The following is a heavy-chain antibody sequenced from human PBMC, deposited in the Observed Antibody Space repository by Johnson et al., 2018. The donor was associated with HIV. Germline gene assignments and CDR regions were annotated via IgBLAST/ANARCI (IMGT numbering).Heavy chain of an antibody. J-gene: IGHJ3*02. CDR3: ASSNVVGYSNYPDAFDI. Sequence: VQLVESGGGVVRPGGSLRLSCAASGFTFDDYGMSWVRQAPGKGLEWVSGINWNGGSTGYADSVKGRFTITRENAKNSLYLQMNSLRAEDTAVYYCASSNVVGYSNYPDAFDIWGQGTMVTVSS. CDR2: INWNGGST. D-gene: IGHD6-13*01. CDR1: GFTFDDYG. V-gene: IGHV3-20*04.